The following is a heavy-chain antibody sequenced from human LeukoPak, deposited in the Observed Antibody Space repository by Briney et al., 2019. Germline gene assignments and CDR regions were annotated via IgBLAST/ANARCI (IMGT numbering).Heavy chain of an antibody. CDR3: ARDYYDSSGYYYN. J-gene: IGHJ4*02. CDR2: INPNSGGT. D-gene: IGHD3-22*01. CDR1: GYTFTGYY. Sequence: ASVKVSCKASGYTFTGYYMHWVRQAPGQGLEWMGWINPNSGGTNYAQKFQGRVTMTRDTSISTAYMELSRLRSADTAVYYCARDYYDSSGYYYNWGQGTLVTVSS. V-gene: IGHV1-2*02.